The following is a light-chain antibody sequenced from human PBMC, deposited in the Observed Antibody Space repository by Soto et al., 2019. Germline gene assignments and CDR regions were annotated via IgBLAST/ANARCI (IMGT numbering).Light chain of an antibody. V-gene: IGKV3-11*01. CDR3: QQRSSWPIT. J-gene: IGKJ5*01. CDR2: DAS. Sequence: EIVLTQSPVPLSLSPGERATLSCMASQSVSSYLAWYQQKPGQAPRLLIYDASNRATGIPARFSGGGSGTDFTLTIDNLEPEDVAVYYCQQRSSWPITFGQGTRLEIK. CDR1: QSVSSY.